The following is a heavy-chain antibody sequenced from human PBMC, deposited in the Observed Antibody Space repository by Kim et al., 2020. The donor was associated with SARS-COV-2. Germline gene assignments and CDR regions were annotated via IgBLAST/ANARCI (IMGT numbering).Heavy chain of an antibody. CDR2: IYPRDSDT. D-gene: IGHD3-10*01. CDR1: GYSFTNFW. V-gene: IGHV5-51*01. CDR3: ARLYAYVSGTYWEGLDV. J-gene: IGHJ6*01. Sequence: GESLKISCRGSGYSFTNFWIGWVRQKPGKGLEWMGIIYPRDSDTRYSPSFKGQVTVSVDKSTNTAYLQWTSLKASDTAMYYCARLYAYVSGTYWEGLDV.